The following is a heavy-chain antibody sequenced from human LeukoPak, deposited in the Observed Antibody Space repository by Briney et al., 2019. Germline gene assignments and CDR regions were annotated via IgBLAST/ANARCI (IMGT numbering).Heavy chain of an antibody. CDR1: GASISSWFYY. Sequence: PSQTLSLTCTVSGASISSWFYYWNWIRQPAGKGLEWIGRIYTTGSTNYNPSLESRVTISLDTSRNQFSLKLSSVTAADTAVYYCARRQDGHDYWGQGTLVTVSS. CDR3: ARRQDGHDY. V-gene: IGHV4-61*02. CDR2: IYTTGST. J-gene: IGHJ4*02.